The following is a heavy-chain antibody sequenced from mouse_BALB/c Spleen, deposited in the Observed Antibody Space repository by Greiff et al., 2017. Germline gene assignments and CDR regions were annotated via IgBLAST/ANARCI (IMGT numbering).Heavy chain of an antibody. CDR2: ISSGSSTI. CDR3: ARKDGYNYYAMDY. CDR1: GFTFSSFG. J-gene: IGHJ4*01. Sequence: EVQGVESGGGLVQPGGSRKLSCAASGFTFSSFGMHWVRQAPEKGLEWVAYISSGSSTIYYADTVKGRFTISRDNPKNTLFLQMTSLRSEDTAMYYCARKDGYNYYAMDYWGQGTSVTVSS. D-gene: IGHD2-3*01. V-gene: IGHV5-17*02.